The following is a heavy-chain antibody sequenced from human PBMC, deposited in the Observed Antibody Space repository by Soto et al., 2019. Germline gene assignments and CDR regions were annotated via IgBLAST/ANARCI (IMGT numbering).Heavy chain of an antibody. CDR1: GYSFRTHG. V-gene: IGHV1-18*01. Sequence: QVQLGQSGAEVKTPGASVKVSCRASGYSFRTHGISWVRQAPGQGLEWMGCISTYDDKTNFPQKFHGRITMTTDTSTSTAYMEPRSVRSDDTAVYFCARDLGYCNSSGCFRNWFDPWGQGTLVTVSS. CDR3: ARDLGYCNSSGCFRNWFDP. D-gene: IGHD2-2*01. CDR2: ISTYDDKT. J-gene: IGHJ5*02.